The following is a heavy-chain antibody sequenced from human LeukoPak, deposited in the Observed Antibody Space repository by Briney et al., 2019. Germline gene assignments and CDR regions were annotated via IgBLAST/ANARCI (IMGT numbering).Heavy chain of an antibody. CDR1: GDSISVYY. Sequence: SETLSLTCSVSGDSISVYYWSWLRQPPGKGPECIGYISYSGSTKYSPSLKSRVTISIDTSRNQFSLKVTSVTAADTAVYYCARATGSSWYPEYFHHWGQGTLVTVSS. CDR2: ISYSGST. D-gene: IGHD6-13*01. J-gene: IGHJ1*01. V-gene: IGHV4-59*01. CDR3: ARATGSSWYPEYFHH.